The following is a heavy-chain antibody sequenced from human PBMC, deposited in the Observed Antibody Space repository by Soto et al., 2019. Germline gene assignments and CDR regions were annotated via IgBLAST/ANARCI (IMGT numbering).Heavy chain of an antibody. V-gene: IGHV3-23*01. D-gene: IGHD1-26*01. Sequence: QASGKGLEWVSAISGSGGSKYYADSVKGRFTISRDNSKNTLYLQMTSLRAEDTAVYYCAKDLVGATIGYFDYWGQGTLVTVSS. J-gene: IGHJ4*02. CDR3: AKDLVGATIGYFDY. CDR2: ISGSGGSK.